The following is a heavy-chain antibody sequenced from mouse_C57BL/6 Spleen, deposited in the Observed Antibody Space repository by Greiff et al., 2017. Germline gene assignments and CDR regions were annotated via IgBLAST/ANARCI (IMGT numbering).Heavy chain of an antibody. CDR2: INPSNGGT. CDR1: GYTFTSYW. V-gene: IGHV1-53*01. D-gene: IGHD1-1*01. Sequence: VQLQQPGTELVKPGASVKLSCKASGYTFTSYWMHWVKQRPGQGLEWIGNINPSNGGTNYNEKFKSKATLTVDKSSSTAYMQLSSLTSEDSAVYYCARDGSSLDGDYFDDWGQGTTLTVSS. J-gene: IGHJ2*01. CDR3: ARDGSSLDGDYFDD.